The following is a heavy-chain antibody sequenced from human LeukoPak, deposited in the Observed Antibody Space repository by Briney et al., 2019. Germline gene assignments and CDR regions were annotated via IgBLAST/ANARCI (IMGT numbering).Heavy chain of an antibody. D-gene: IGHD2-8*01. CDR3: ARDKDIVLFRSFDY. V-gene: IGHV1-2*02. CDR1: GYTFTGYY. CDR2: INPNSGGT. Sequence: ASVNVSCKASGYTFTGYYMHWVRQAPGQGLEWMGWINPNSGGTNYAQKFQGRVTMTRDTSMSTAYMELSRLGSDDTAVYYCARDKDIVLFRSFDYWGQGTLVTVSS. J-gene: IGHJ4*02.